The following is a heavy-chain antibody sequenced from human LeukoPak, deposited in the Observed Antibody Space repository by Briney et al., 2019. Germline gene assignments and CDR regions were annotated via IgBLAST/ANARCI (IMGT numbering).Heavy chain of an antibody. CDR3: ARMGWAARGWGSYYMDV. Sequence: GGSLRLSCAASGFPFRDYYMSWVRQAPGKGLDWVSYISSSGSPIYYADAVKGRVTISRDNAKNSLYLQMSSVRAEDTAVYYCARMGWAARGWGSYYMDVWGKGTTVTVSS. D-gene: IGHD6-6*01. CDR1: GFPFRDYY. J-gene: IGHJ6*03. CDR2: ISSSGSPI. V-gene: IGHV3-11*04.